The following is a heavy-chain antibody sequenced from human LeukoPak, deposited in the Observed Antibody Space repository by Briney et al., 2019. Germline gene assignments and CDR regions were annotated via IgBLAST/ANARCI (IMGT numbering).Heavy chain of an antibody. CDR2: INAGNGNT. CDR1: GYTFTSYA. V-gene: IGHV1-3*01. D-gene: IGHD2-15*01. J-gene: IGHJ3*02. Sequence: ASVKVSCKASGYTFTSYAMHWVRQAPGQRLEWMGWINAGNGNTKYSQKFQGRVTITRDTSASTAYMELSSLRSEDTAVYYCARGAATQLDDAFDIWGQGTMVTVSS. CDR3: ARGAATQLDDAFDI.